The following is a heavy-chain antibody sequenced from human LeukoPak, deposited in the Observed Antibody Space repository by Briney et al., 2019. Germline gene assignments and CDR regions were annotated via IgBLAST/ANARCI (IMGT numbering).Heavy chain of an antibody. CDR1: GYTFTSYY. CDR3: TREGVYAPDGSGYHRDAFDI. D-gene: IGHD3-22*01. V-gene: IGHV1-69*04. J-gene: IGHJ3*02. CDR2: IIPILGIA. Sequence: SVKVSCKASGYTFTSYYMHWVRQAPGQGLEWMGRIIPILGIANYAQKFQGRVTITADKSTSTAYMELSSLESGDTAVYYCTREGVYAPDGSGYHRDAFDIWGQGTMVTVSS.